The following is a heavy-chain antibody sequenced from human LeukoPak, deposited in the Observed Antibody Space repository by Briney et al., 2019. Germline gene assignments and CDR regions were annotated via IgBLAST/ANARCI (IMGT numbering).Heavy chain of an antibody. V-gene: IGHV3-9*01. CDR1: GFTFDDYA. D-gene: IGHD4-17*01. J-gene: IGHJ5*02. CDR2: ISWNSGSI. CDR3: AKDGRPGLRP. Sequence: GRSLRLSCAASGFTFDDYAMHWVRQAPGKGLEWVSGISWNSGSIGYADSVKGRFTISRDNSKNTLYLQMNSLRAEDTAVYYCAKDGRPGLRPWGRGTLVTVSS.